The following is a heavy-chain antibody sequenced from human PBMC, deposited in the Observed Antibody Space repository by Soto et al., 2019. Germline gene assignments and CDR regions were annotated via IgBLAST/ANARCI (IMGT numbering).Heavy chain of an antibody. V-gene: IGHV4-59*11. Sequence: QVQLEESGPELVKPSETLSLTCSVSGGSISNHYWSWIRQPPGKGLVWIGYIYYNGDTNYNPPLKSRVTMSVDTSKNQISLKLSSATAADTAVYYCTRANWYSEYWGQGTLVTVSS. D-gene: IGHD7-27*01. CDR2: IYYNGDT. CDR1: GGSISNHY. J-gene: IGHJ4*02. CDR3: TRANWYSEY.